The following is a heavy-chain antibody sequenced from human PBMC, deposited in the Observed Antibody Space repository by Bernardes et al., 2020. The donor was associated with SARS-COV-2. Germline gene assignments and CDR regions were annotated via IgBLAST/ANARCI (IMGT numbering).Heavy chain of an antibody. CDR1: GFTFNTHW. D-gene: IGHD2-15*01. CDR2: INQDGSHA. CDR3: AGGGGY. J-gene: IGHJ4*02. Sequence: GGSLRLSCAASGFTFNTHWMRWVRQAPGKGLECVASINQDGSHADYVDSVKGRFTISRDNAKNSLYLQMNGLRVEDTALYYCAGGGGYWGQGTQVTVSS. V-gene: IGHV3-7*04.